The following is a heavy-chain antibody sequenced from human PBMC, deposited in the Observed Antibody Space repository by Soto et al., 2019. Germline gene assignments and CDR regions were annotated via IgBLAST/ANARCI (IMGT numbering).Heavy chain of an antibody. CDR2: INHSGST. CDR3: ARASYFWGRYYYYYYGMDV. Sequence: PSETLSLTCAVYGGSFSGYYWSWIRQPPGKGLEWIGEINHSGSTNYNPSLKSRVTISVDTSKNQFSLKLSSVTAADTAVYYCARASYFWGRYYYYYYGMDVWGQGTKVTVSS. J-gene: IGHJ6*02. D-gene: IGHD3-16*01. V-gene: IGHV4-34*01. CDR1: GGSFSGYY.